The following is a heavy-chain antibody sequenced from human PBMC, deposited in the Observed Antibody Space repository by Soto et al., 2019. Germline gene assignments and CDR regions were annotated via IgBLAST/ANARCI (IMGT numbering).Heavy chain of an antibody. CDR2: IIPIFGTA. V-gene: IGHV1-69*13. CDR3: ARENNYYDSSGYYGSYYYGMDV. CDR1: GGTFSSYA. J-gene: IGHJ6*02. Sequence: SVKVSCKASGGTFSSYAISWVRQAPGQGLEWMGGIIPIFGTANYAQKFQGRVTITADESTSTAYMELSSLRSEDTAVYYCARENNYYDSSGYYGSYYYGMDVWGQGTTVTVS. D-gene: IGHD3-22*01.